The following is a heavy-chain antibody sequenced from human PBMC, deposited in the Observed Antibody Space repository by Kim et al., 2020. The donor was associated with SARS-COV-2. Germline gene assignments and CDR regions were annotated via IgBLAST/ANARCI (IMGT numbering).Heavy chain of an antibody. CDR3: ATAGIIAVAGTWFDV. D-gene: IGHD6-19*01. Sequence: ASVKVSCKVSGYTLTELSMHWVRQAPGKGLEWMGGFDPEDGETIYAQKFQGRVTMTEDTSTDTAYMELSSLRSEDTAVYYCATAGIIAVAGTWFDVWGQGTTVTVAS. CDR1: GYTLTELS. V-gene: IGHV1-24*01. CDR2: FDPEDGET. J-gene: IGHJ6*02.